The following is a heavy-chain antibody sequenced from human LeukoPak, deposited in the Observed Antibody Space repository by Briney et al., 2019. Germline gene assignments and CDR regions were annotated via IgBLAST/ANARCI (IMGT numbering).Heavy chain of an antibody. CDR2: IYSGGST. CDR3: AKAPRPEPYCSGGSCYSGYFDY. D-gene: IGHD2-15*01. CDR1: GFTVSSNY. Sequence: GGSLRLSCAASGFTVSSNYMSWVRQAPGKGLEWVSVIYSGGSTYYADSVKGRFTISRDNSKNTLYLQMNSLRAEDTAVYYCAKAPRPEPYCSGGSCYSGYFDYWGQGTLVTVSS. J-gene: IGHJ4*02. V-gene: IGHV3-53*01.